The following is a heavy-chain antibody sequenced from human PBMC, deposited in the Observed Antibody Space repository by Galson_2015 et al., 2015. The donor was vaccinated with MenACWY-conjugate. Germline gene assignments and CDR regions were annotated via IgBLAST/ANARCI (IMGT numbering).Heavy chain of an antibody. CDR3: VKETGGSDFYMGPRAFDM. Sequence: SLRLSGAGCDLSFEDYGMHWVRRAPGKGLEWVSGLRWSNFIIASAASVKGRFPVSRANAKNSLYLQLTSLREEDTASYYCVKETGGSDFYMGPRAFDMWGRGTLVIVSS. CDR1: DLSFEDYG. J-gene: IGHJ3*02. CDR2: LRWSNFII. D-gene: IGHD2-21*02. V-gene: IGHV3-9*01.